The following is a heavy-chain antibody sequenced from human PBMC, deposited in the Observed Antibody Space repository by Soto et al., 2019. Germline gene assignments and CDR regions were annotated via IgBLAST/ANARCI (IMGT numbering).Heavy chain of an antibody. CDR1: GLTFRTYA. Sequence: QVQLVESGGGVVQPGRSLKLSCAASGLTFRTYAMHWVRQAPGKGLEWVAVISYDGSNTYYADSVKGRFTISRDNSKNTLYLQMNSLRTEDSAVYYCARDSETNGYSYDYFDYWGQGTLVTVSS. D-gene: IGHD5-18*01. J-gene: IGHJ4*02. CDR3: ARDSETNGYSYDYFDY. V-gene: IGHV3-30*04. CDR2: ISYDGSNT.